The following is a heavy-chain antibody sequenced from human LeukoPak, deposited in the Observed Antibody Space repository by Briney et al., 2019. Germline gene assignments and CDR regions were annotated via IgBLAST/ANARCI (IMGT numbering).Heavy chain of an antibody. CDR2: INPSGGST. Sequence: GASVKVSCKASGYTFTSYYIHWVRQAPGQGLEWMGIINPSGGSTTYAQKFQGRVAMTRDTSTSTVYMELSSLRSEDTAVYYCARDSSSSVFDPWGQGTLVTVSS. V-gene: IGHV1-46*01. J-gene: IGHJ5*02. CDR1: GYTFTSYY. CDR3: ARDSSSSVFDP. D-gene: IGHD6-13*01.